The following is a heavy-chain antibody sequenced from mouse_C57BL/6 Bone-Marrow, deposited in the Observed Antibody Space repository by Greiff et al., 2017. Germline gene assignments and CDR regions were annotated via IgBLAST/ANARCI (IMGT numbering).Heavy chain of an antibody. J-gene: IGHJ4*01. CDR3: ASHYYGSSMDY. CDR2: NGGGGST. CDR1: GFSLTSNG. Sequence: VKVVESGPGLVAPSKSLSITCTVSGFSLTSNGVDGVGQPPGKGLEWLGVNGGGGSTNYNSALMSRLSISKDNSKSQVFLKMNSLQTDDTAMYYCASHYYGSSMDYWGQGTSVTVSS. V-gene: IGHV2-9*01. D-gene: IGHD1-1*01.